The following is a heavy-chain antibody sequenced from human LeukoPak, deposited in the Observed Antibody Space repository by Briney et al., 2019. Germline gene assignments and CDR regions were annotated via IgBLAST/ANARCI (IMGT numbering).Heavy chain of an antibody. D-gene: IGHD6-13*01. CDR1: EFTFSDYY. CDR2: ISGSSSHT. Sequence: AGGSLRLCCAASEFTFSDYYMNWIRQAPGKGLEWLSYISGSSSHTNYADSVKGRFTISRDNAKNSLYLQMNSLRAEDSAVYYCARGGGYYFDYWGQGTLVTVSS. J-gene: IGHJ4*02. CDR3: ARGGGYYFDY. V-gene: IGHV3-11*05.